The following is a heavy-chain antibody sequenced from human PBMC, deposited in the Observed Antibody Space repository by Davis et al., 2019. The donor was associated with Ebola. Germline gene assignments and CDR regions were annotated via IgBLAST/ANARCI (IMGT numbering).Heavy chain of an antibody. D-gene: IGHD4-17*01. J-gene: IGHJ3*02. CDR3: ARDRGRRYGDYGAFDI. Sequence: GESLKISCAASGFTVSSNYMSWVRQAPGKGLEWVSVIYSGGSTYYADSVKGRFTISRDNSKNTLYLQMNSLRAEDTAVYYCARDRGRRYGDYGAFDIWGQGTMVTVSS. CDR2: IYSGGST. CDR1: GFTVSSNY. V-gene: IGHV3-53*01.